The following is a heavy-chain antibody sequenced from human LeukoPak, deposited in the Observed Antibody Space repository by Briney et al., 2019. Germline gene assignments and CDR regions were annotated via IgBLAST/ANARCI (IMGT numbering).Heavy chain of an antibody. D-gene: IGHD6-6*01. CDR3: AIDQEYSSSSLFFNAFDI. V-gene: IGHV3-7*01. J-gene: IGHJ3*02. CDR2: IKEDGSTI. CDR1: GFTFSNYW. Sequence: PGGSLTLSCEVSGFTFSNYWMSWVRLAPGKGLEWVANIKEDGSTIHYVDSVKGRFTISRDNAKNSLYLQMNSLRAEDTAVYYCAIDQEYSSSSLFFNAFDIWGQGTMVTVSS.